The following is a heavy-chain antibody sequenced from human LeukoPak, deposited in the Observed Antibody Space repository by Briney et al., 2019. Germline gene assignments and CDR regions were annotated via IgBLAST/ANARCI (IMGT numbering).Heavy chain of an antibody. D-gene: IGHD1-26*01. J-gene: IGHJ5*02. V-gene: IGHV4-61*02. Sequence: SETLSLTCTVSNGSISSDTYFWSWIRQPAGKGLEWIGRIYTSGSTNYNPSLKSRVTISLDTSKNQFSLRLSSVTAADTAVYYCAREWELLGFDPWGQGTLVTVSS. CDR3: AREWELLGFDP. CDR1: NGSISSDTYF. CDR2: IYTSGST.